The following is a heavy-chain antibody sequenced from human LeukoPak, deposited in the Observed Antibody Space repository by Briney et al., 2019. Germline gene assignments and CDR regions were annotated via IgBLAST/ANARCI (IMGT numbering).Heavy chain of an antibody. CDR1: GGSFSGYY. Sequence: PSETLSRTCAVYGGSFSGYYWSWNRQPPGKGLVWIGEINHSGSTNYNPSLKSRVTISVDTSKNQFSLKLSSVTAADTAVYYCARGWPIRFLEWPIWFDPWGQGTLVTVSS. CDR2: INHSGST. CDR3: ARGWPIRFLEWPIWFDP. V-gene: IGHV4-34*01. D-gene: IGHD3-3*01. J-gene: IGHJ5*02.